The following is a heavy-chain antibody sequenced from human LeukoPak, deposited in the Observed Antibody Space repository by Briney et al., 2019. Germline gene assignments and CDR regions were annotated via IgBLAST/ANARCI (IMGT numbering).Heavy chain of an antibody. J-gene: IGHJ4*02. CDR1: GYTFTSYY. CDR2: INPSGGNT. D-gene: IGHD5-18*01. Sequence: GASVKVSCKASGYTFTSYYIHWVRQAPGQGLEWVGTINPSGGNTNYAQKFQGRVTITTDESTSTAYMELSSLRSEDTAVYYCASREDVDTAMVWRYWGQGTLVTVSS. CDR3: ASREDVDTAMVWRY. V-gene: IGHV1-46*01.